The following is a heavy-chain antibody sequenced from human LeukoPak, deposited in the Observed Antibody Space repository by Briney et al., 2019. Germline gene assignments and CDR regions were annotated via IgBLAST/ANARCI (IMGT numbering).Heavy chain of an antibody. CDR3: AREPVCCSGYYYIDY. Sequence: GGSLRLSCAVSGFTFDDYAMYWVRQAPGKGLEWVSGISWNSGSIAYADSVKGRFTISRDDSKNTLYLQMNSLRAEDTAVYYCAREPVCCSGYYYIDYWGQGTLVTVSS. CDR2: ISWNSGSI. D-gene: IGHD3-22*01. CDR1: GFTFDDYA. V-gene: IGHV3-9*01. J-gene: IGHJ4*02.